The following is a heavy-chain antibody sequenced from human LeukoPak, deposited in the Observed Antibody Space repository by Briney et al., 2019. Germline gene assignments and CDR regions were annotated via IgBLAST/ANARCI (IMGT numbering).Heavy chain of an antibody. J-gene: IGHJ4*02. V-gene: IGHV1-18*04. CDR3: ARRGQLVPQDY. CDR2: ISAYNGNT. Sequence: ASVKVSCKGSGYTLSNHAFSWVRQAPGQGLEWMGWISAYNGNTNYAQKLQGRVTMTTDTSTSTAYMELRSLRSDDTAVYYCARRGQLVPQDYWGQGTLVTVSS. D-gene: IGHD6-6*01. CDR1: GYTLSNHA.